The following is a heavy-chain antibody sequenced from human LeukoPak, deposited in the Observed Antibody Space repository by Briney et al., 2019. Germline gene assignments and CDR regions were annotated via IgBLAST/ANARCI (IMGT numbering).Heavy chain of an antibody. CDR3: ARAVDDYVWGSYRPPGH. CDR1: GFTFSSHW. V-gene: IGHV3-7*05. D-gene: IGHD3-16*02. Sequence: PGGSLRLSCAASGFTFSSHWMIWVRQAPGKGLEWVANIKQDGIEKYYVDSVKGRFTISRDNAKNSLYLQMNSLRAEDTAVYYCARAVDDYVWGSYRPPGHWGQGTLVTVSS. CDR2: IKQDGIEK. J-gene: IGHJ4*02.